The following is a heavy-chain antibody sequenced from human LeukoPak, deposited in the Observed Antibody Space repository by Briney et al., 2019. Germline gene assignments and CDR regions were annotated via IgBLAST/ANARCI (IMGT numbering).Heavy chain of an antibody. CDR3: ARRTRGGDSPGAFDI. CDR2: IYYSGST. D-gene: IGHD2-21*02. V-gene: IGHV4-59*01. J-gene: IGHJ3*02. CDR1: GGSISSYY. Sequence: SETLSLTSTVSGGSISSYYWSWIRQPPGKGLEWIGYIYYSGSTNYNPSLKSRVTISVDTSKNQFSLKLSSVTAADTAVYYCARRTRGGDSPGAFDIWGQGTMVTVSS.